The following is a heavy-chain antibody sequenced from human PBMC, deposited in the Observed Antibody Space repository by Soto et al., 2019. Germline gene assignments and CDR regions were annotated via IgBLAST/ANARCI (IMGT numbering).Heavy chain of an antibody. CDR2: IKSKTDGGTT. Sequence: GGSLRLPCAASGFTFSNAWMSWVRQAPGKGLEWVGRIKSKTDGGTTDYAAPVKGRFTISRDDSKNTLYLQMNSLKTEDTAVYYCTTGGCSSTSCYRVYYYYMDVWGKGTTVTSP. V-gene: IGHV3-15*01. CDR3: TTGGCSSTSCYRVYYYYMDV. D-gene: IGHD2-2*02. CDR1: GFTFSNAW. J-gene: IGHJ6*03.